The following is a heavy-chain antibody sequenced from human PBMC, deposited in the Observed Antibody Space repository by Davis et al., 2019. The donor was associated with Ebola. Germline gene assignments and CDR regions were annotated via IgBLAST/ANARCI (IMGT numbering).Heavy chain of an antibody. Sequence: NGVGGSRSYADSLKGRFTLSRDNSKHTLYLQMNSLRAEDTAVYYCARDLSGTAGMDVWGQGTTVTVSS. CDR2: NGVGGSR. D-gene: IGHD1-26*01. J-gene: IGHJ6*02. V-gene: IGHV3-23*01. CDR3: ARDLSGTAGMDV.